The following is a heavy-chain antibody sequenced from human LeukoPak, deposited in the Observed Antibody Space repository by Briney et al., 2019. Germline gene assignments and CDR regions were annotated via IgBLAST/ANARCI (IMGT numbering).Heavy chain of an antibody. CDR3: ARSFQLLWFGELLSNYFDY. Sequence: PGGSLTLTCAAYAFTFSSNRMNWVRPAPGQGLEWVSYINSSSRTISYADSVKGPFTISRDNATTSLYLQLNSLRAEDTAVYYCARSFQLLWFGELLSNYFDYWGQGTLVTVSS. V-gene: IGHV3-48*04. J-gene: IGHJ4*02. CDR1: AFTFSSNR. D-gene: IGHD3-10*01. CDR2: INSSSRTI.